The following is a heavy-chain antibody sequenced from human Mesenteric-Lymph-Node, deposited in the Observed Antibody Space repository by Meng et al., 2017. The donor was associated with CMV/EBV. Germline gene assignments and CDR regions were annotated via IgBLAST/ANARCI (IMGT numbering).Heavy chain of an antibody. J-gene: IGHJ5*02. D-gene: IGHD3-3*01. Sequence: GSLRLSCAVYGAPSTGHYWSWIRQPPGKGLEWIGEINYAGSTNYNTSLRSRVTIAVDTSMNQLTLKLTYGTAADTAVYYCAKGGVVPATPVWNHWGRGTLVTVSS. V-gene: IGHV4-34*01. CDR3: AKGGVVPATPVWNH. CDR2: INYAGST. CDR1: GAPSTGHY.